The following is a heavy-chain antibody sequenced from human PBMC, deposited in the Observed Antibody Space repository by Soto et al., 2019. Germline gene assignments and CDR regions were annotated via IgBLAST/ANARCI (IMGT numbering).Heavy chain of an antibody. CDR3: AGDGVVRFYGMDV. D-gene: IGHD3-10*01. CDR2: ISYDGSNK. Sequence: GGSLRLSCAASGFTFSSYAMHWVRQAPGKGLEWVAVISYDGSNKYYADSVKGRFTISRDNSKNTLYLQMNSLRAEDTAVYYCAGDGVVRFYGMDVWGQGTTVTVSS. CDR1: GFTFSSYA. J-gene: IGHJ6*02. V-gene: IGHV3-30-3*01.